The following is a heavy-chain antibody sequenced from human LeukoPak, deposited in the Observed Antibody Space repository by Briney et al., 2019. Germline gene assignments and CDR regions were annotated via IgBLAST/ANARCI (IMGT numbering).Heavy chain of an antibody. CDR3: ARGRGIAL. V-gene: IGHV3-7*01. D-gene: IGHD6-13*01. CDR2: IEDDGNKK. Sequence: QPGGSLRLPCAASGFTLPNYWMNWVRQAPGKGLEWVANIEDDGNKKNYVDSVKGRFTISRDNVKNSLYLQMNSLRVEDTAVYYCARGRGIALWGQGTLVTVSS. CDR1: GFTLPNYW. J-gene: IGHJ4*02.